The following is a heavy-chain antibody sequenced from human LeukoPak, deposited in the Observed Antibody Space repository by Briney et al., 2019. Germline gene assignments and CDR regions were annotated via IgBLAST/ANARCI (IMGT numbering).Heavy chain of an antibody. J-gene: IGHJ4*02. V-gene: IGHV1-69*13. Sequence: SVKVSCKASGGTFSSYAISWVRQAPGQGLEWMGGIIPIFGTANYAQKFQGRVTITADESTSTAYMELSSLRSEDTAVYYCATMPRVAVAGPAGNGRGFDYWAREPWSPSPQ. D-gene: IGHD6-19*01. CDR2: IIPIFGTA. CDR1: GGTFSSYA. CDR3: ATMPRVAVAGPAGNGRGFDY.